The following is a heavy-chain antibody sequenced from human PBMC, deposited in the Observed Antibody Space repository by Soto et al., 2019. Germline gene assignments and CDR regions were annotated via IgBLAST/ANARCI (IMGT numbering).Heavy chain of an antibody. V-gene: IGHV4-59*01. CDR2: IYYSGST. CDR3: ARDRLVLRYFDWPTWGFDP. CDR1: GGSISSYY. J-gene: IGHJ5*02. D-gene: IGHD3-9*01. Sequence: SETLSLTCTVSGGSISSYYWSWIRQPPGKGLEWIGYIYYSGSTNYNPSLKSRVTISVDTSKNQFSLKLSSVTAADTAVYYCARDRLVLRYFDWPTWGFDPWGQGTLVTVSS.